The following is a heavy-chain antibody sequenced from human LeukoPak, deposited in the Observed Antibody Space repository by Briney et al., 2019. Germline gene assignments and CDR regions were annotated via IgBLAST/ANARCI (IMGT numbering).Heavy chain of an antibody. Sequence: KPSETLSLTCGVSGYSINNAYYWVWIRQPPGKGLEWIGSLYHPDSTYYNPSLKSRVTMSVDTSRNQFSLRLSFVTAADTAVYYCARQYDSYFYYYLDLWGTGTTVTVSS. V-gene: IGHV4-38-2*01. D-gene: IGHD2-2*01. CDR1: GYSINNAYY. J-gene: IGHJ6*03. CDR3: ARQYDSYFYYYLDL. CDR2: LYHPDST.